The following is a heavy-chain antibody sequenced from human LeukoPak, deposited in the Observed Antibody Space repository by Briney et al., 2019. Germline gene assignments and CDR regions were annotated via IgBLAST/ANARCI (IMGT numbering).Heavy chain of an antibody. D-gene: IGHD3-16*01. Sequence: SETLSLTCTVSGVSISSSYYWGWIRQPPGKGLEWIGSISYSGSTCYNPSLKSRVTISVDTSKNQFSLKLSSVTAADTAVYYCARLLGDDYWGQGTLVTVSS. CDR3: ARLLGDDY. CDR2: ISYSGST. V-gene: IGHV4-39*01. J-gene: IGHJ4*02. CDR1: GVSISSSYY.